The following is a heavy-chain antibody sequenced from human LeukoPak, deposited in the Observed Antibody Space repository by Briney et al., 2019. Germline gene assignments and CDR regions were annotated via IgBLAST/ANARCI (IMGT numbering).Heavy chain of an antibody. D-gene: IGHD3/OR15-3a*01. CDR2: IYYSGST. CDR3: ARVPEGLVTEDAFDI. CDR1: GGSISSYY. J-gene: IGHJ3*02. Sequence: PSETLSLTCTVSGGSISSYYWSWIRQPPGKGLEWIGYIYYSGSTNYNPSLKSRVTISVDTSKNQFSLKLSSVTAADTAVYYCARVPEGLVTEDAFDIWGQGTMVTVSS. V-gene: IGHV4-59*01.